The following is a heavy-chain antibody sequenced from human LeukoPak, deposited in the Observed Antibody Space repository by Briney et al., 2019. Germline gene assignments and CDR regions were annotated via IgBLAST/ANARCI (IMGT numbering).Heavy chain of an antibody. Sequence: PGGSLRLSCAASGFTFSSHWMYWVRQAPGKGLVWVSRINSDGSTTTYADSVKGRFTISRDNSKNTLYLQMNSLRAEDTAVYYCAKRNYYDSSGYYYDYWGQGTLVTVSS. CDR2: INSDGSTT. CDR3: AKRNYYDSSGYYYDY. D-gene: IGHD3-22*01. J-gene: IGHJ4*02. CDR1: GFTFSSHW. V-gene: IGHV3-74*01.